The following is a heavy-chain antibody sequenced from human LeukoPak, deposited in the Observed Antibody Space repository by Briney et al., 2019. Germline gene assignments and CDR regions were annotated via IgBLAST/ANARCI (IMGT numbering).Heavy chain of an antibody. CDR1: GYTFTGYY. Sequence: GASVKVSCKASGYTFTGYYMHWVRQAPGQGLEWMGWINPNSGVTNYARKFQGRVTMTRDTSINTVYMELTTLRYDDTAEYYCARPPPPTGYNGRDYWGKESLVIVSS. CDR2: INPNSGVT. V-gene: IGHV1-2*02. CDR3: ARPPPPTGYNGRDY. D-gene: IGHD3-9*01. J-gene: IGHJ4*02.